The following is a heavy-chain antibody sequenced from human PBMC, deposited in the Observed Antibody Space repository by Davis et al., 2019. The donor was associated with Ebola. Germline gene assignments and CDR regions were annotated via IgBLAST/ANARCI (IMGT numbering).Heavy chain of an antibody. J-gene: IGHJ6*02. D-gene: IGHD4-23*01. V-gene: IGHV3-23*01. Sequence: GGSLRLSCAASGLTFSSYAMSWVRQAPGKGLEWVSSVSGVGGTTYYADSVKGRFTISRDNSKNTLYLQMNSLRAEDTAVYYCARPGVRWYYYYGMDVWGQGTTVTVSS. CDR2: VSGVGGTT. CDR3: ARPGVRWYYYYGMDV. CDR1: GLTFSSYA.